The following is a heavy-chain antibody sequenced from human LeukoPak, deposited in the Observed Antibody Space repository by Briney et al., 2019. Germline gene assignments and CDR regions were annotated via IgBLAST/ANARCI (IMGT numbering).Heavy chain of an antibody. CDR2: IRSKAYGGTT. J-gene: IGHJ4*02. CDR3: SRVRGYSHGYGDY. V-gene: IGHV3-49*04. D-gene: IGHD5-18*01. CDR1: GFTFGDYA. Sequence: PGRSLRLSCTASGFTFGDYAMSWVRQAPGKRLEWVGFIRSKAYGGTTEYAASVKGRFTISRDDSKSIAYLQVNSLKTEDTAVYYCSRVRGYSHGYGDYWGQGTLVTVSA.